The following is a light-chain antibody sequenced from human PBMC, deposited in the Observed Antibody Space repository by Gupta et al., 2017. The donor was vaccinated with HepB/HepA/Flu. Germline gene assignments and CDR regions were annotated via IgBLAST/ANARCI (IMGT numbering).Light chain of an antibody. CDR2: QDH. J-gene: IGLJ2*01. CDR1: KLGDKY. V-gene: IGLV3-1*01. CDR3: QAWVSSTAV. Sequence: SYEVTQPPSVSVSPGQTASITCSGEKLGDKYVCWYQQKPGQSPSLVIYQDHKRPSGIPERFSGSNSGNTATLTISGTQAMDEADYYCQAWVSSTAVFGGGTRLTVL.